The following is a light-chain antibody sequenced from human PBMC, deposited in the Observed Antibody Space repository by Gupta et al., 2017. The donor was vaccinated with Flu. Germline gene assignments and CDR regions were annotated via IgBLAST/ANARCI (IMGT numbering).Light chain of an antibody. J-gene: IGLJ2*01. CDR2: EFT. CDR1: SSDIGGYDY. CDR3: SSFGGNNPYLV. Sequence: QSALTQAPFASGSPGQPLSIPCTATSSDIGGYDYVSWYQQHPGKAPKLIIFEFTKRPSGVPDRFSGSKSGNTASLTVSRLQAEDEAEYYCSSFGGNNPYLVFGGGTKLTVL. V-gene: IGLV2-8*01.